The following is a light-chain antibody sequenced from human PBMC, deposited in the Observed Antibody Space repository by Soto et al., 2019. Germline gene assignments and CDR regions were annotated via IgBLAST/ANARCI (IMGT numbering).Light chain of an antibody. J-gene: IGKJ1*01. CDR2: KAS. CDR1: QSISSW. Sequence: DIQMTQSPSSLSASVGYGVTITCRASQSISSWLAWYQQKPGQAPKLLIYKASTLQSGVPSRFSGSGSGTEFTLAISSLQPDDSATYYCQQYNDNWTFGQGTKVDIK. V-gene: IGKV1-5*03. CDR3: QQYNDNWT.